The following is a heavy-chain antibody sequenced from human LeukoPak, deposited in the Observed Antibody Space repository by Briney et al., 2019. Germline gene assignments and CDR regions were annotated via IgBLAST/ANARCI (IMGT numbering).Heavy chain of an antibody. V-gene: IGHV1-69*01. CDR1: AGTFSSYA. J-gene: IGHJ4*02. CDR3: ASPDRVPAAIGWDAFDY. CDR2: IIPIFGTA. Sequence: GASVKVSCKASAGTFSSYAISWVRQAPGQGLEWMGGIIPIFGTANYAQKFQGRVTITADESTSTAYMELSSLRSEDTAVYYCASPDRVPAAIGWDAFDYWGQGTLVTVSS. D-gene: IGHD2-2*02.